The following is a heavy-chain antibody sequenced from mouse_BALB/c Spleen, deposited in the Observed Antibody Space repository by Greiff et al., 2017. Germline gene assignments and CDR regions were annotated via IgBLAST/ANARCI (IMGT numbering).Heavy chain of an antibody. CDR3: ARDKVNSSGYYYYAMDY. CDR2: IWGDGST. J-gene: IGHJ4*01. D-gene: IGHD3-1*01. V-gene: IGHV2-6-7*01. Sequence: VQLQQSGPGLVAPSQSLSITCTVSGFSLTGYGVNWVRQPPGKGLEWLGMIWGDGSTDYNSALKSRLSISKDNSKSQVFLKMNSLQTDDTARYYCARDKVNSSGYYYYAMDYWGQGTSVTVSS. CDR1: GFSLTGYG.